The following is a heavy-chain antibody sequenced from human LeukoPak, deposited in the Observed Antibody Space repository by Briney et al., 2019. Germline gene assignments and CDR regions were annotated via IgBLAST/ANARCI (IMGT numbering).Heavy chain of an antibody. CDR1: GFTFSSYD. J-gene: IGHJ5*01. D-gene: IGHD3-3*01. V-gene: IGHV3-23*01. Sequence: GGSLRLSCAASGFTFSSYDMSWVRQAPGKGLEWVSAISGSGGSTYYADSVKGRFTISRDNSKNTLYLQMNSLRAEDTAVYYCAKVASDYYDFWSGPLYANWFGTWGDGNLVTVSS. CDR2: ISGSGGST. CDR3: AKVASDYYDFWSGPLYANWFGT.